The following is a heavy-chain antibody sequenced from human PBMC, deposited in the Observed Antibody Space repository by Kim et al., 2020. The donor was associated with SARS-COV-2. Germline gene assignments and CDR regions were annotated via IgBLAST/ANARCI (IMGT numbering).Heavy chain of an antibody. D-gene: IGHD2-2*01. J-gene: IGHJ3*02. V-gene: IGHV4-31*02. CDR3: ARDRCSTTSCYYHDAFDI. Sequence: KSRVTISVDTSKNQFSLKLSSVTAADTAVFYCARDRCSTTSCYYHDAFDIWGQGTMVTVSS.